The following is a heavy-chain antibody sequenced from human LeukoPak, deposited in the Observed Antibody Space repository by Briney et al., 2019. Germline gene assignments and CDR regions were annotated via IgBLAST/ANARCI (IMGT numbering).Heavy chain of an antibody. CDR2: IVVGSGNT. V-gene: IGHV1-58*02. CDR1: GFTFTSST. CDR3: AGTPWFGELTLDY. D-gene: IGHD3-10*01. Sequence: SVKVSCKASGFTFTSSTIQWVRQARGQRLEWMGWIVVGSGNTNYAQKFQERVIITRDMSTTTVYMELSSLRSEDTAVYYCAGTPWFGELTLDYWGQGTLVTVSS. J-gene: IGHJ4*02.